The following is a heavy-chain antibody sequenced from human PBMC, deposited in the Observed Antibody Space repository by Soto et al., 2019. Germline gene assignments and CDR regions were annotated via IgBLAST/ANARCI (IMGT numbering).Heavy chain of an antibody. CDR1: GYTFINYG. CDR3: ARDYTGRGYFDH. Sequence: QVQLVQSGAEMKNPGASVKVSCKASGYTFINYGISWVRQAPGQGLEWLGWINTYSDRTNYAQEFQGRVSMTTEKSTSTVYRELRSLRSGDAALYYCARDYTGRGYFDHWGKGSLFTVSS. J-gene: IGHJ4*02. CDR2: INTYSDRT. D-gene: IGHD2-8*02. V-gene: IGHV1-18*04.